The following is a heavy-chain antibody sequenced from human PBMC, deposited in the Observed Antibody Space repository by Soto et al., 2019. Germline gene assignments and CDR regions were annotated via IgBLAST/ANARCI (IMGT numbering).Heavy chain of an antibody. J-gene: IGHJ4*02. V-gene: IGHV3-53*04. Sequence: GGSLRLSCAASGFSVSSNYMTWVRQAPGKGLEWVSLVYNGGATHYAASVKGRFTISTHSSQSTLFLQMNSLRTEDTATYYCVRGRYGSEIHWGQGTKVTVSS. CDR3: VRGRYGSEIH. CDR2: VYNGGAT. CDR1: GFSVSSNY. D-gene: IGHD3-10*01.